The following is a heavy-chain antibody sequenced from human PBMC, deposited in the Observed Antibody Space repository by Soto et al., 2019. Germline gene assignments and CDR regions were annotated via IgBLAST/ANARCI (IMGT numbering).Heavy chain of an antibody. Sequence: QVQLVESGGGVVQPGRSLRLSCAASGFTFSSYGMHWVRQAPGKGLEWVAVISYDGNNKYYVDSVKGRITISRDNSKNTLYLQMNSLSAEDTAVYYCAKDTDYHDSCGYYIFEYWGQGTLVTVSS. J-gene: IGHJ4*02. CDR1: GFTFSSYG. V-gene: IGHV3-30*18. D-gene: IGHD3-22*01. CDR3: AKDTDYHDSCGYYIFEY. CDR2: ISYDGNNK.